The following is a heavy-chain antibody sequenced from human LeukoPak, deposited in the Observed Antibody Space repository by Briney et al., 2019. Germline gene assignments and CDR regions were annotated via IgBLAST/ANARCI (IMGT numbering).Heavy chain of an antibody. J-gene: IGHJ4*02. Sequence: GGSLRLSCDASGFPFSDYYMTWIRQAPGKGLESLSYISGGGNIINYADSMKGRFTISRDNAKNSLYLQMNSLRAEDTAVYYCAKSFWWFGEFSPFDYWGQGTLVTVSS. V-gene: IGHV3-11*04. CDR2: ISGGGNII. CDR3: AKSFWWFGEFSPFDY. CDR1: GFPFSDYY. D-gene: IGHD3-10*01.